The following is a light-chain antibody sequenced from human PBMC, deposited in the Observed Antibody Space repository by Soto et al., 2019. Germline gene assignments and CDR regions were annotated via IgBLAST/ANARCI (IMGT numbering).Light chain of an antibody. Sequence: DIQMTQSPSSLSASVGDRVTITCQASQDISNYLNWYQQKPGKAPKLLIYDASNLETGVPSRFSGSGSGTDFTIPISSLQPEDIATYYCQQYDNLPWTFGQGTKVEIK. J-gene: IGKJ1*01. CDR2: DAS. V-gene: IGKV1-33*01. CDR3: QQYDNLPWT. CDR1: QDISNY.